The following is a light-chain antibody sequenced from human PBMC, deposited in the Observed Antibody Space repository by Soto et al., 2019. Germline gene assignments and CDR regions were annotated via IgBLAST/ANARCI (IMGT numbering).Light chain of an antibody. Sequence: QTVVTQEPSFSVSPGGTVTLTCGLNSGSVSTNYYPTWYQQTPGQAPRTLIYNTNTRSSGVPDRFSGSIVGNKAALTISGAQADDECDYYCVLYMGAGSVVFGGGTKLTV. CDR2: NTN. V-gene: IGLV8-61*01. CDR1: SGSVSTNYY. J-gene: IGLJ2*01. CDR3: VLYMGAGSVV.